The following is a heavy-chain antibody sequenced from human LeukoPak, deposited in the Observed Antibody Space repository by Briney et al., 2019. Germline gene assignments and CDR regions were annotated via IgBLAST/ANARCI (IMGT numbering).Heavy chain of an antibody. J-gene: IGHJ4*02. CDR3: ARAWGYDGFDY. V-gene: IGHV3-7*01. Sequence: PGGSLRLSCAASGFTFSSYWMSWVRQAPGKGLEWVANIKQDGSEKHYVDSVKGRFAISRDNAKNSLYLRMNTLRAEDTAVYYCARAWGYDGFDYWGQGTLVTVSS. D-gene: IGHD5-12*01. CDR1: GFTFSSYW. CDR2: IKQDGSEK.